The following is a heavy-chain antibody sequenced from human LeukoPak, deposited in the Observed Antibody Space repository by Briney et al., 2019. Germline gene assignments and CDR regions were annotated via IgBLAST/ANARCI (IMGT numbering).Heavy chain of an antibody. CDR3: ARTGLGLWFGELPPANWFDP. Sequence: ASVKVSCKASGYTFTSYGISWVRQAPGQGLEWMGWISAYNGNTNYAQELQGRVTMTTDTSTSTAYMELRSLRSDDTAVYYCARTGLGLWFGELPPANWFDPWGQGTLVTVSS. CDR1: GYTFTSYG. V-gene: IGHV1-18*01. CDR2: ISAYNGNT. J-gene: IGHJ5*02. D-gene: IGHD3-10*01.